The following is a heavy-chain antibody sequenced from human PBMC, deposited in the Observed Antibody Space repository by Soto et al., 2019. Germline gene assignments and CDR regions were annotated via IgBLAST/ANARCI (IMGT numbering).Heavy chain of an antibody. CDR3: AREASTGTSSFFDY. CDR2: IYYSGST. V-gene: IGHV4-59*01. J-gene: IGHJ4*02. D-gene: IGHD1-1*01. Sequence: SETLSLTCTVSGGSISSYYWSWIRQPPGKGLEWIGYIYYSGSTNYNPSHKSRVTISVDTSKNQFSLKLSSVTAADTAVYYCAREASTGTSSFFDYWGQGTLVTVSS. CDR1: GGSISSYY.